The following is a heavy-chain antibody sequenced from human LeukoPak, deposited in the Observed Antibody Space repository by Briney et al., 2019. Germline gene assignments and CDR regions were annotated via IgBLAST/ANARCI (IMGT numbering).Heavy chain of an antibody. CDR1: GYTFTSYY. CDR3: ARSKTIFGVVMPGDPFSGSRD. J-gene: IGHJ4*02. CDR2: LNPSGGST. D-gene: IGHD3-3*01. V-gene: IGHV1-46*01. Sequence: ASVQVSCKASGYTFTSYYMHWVRQAPGQGLEWMGILNPSGGSTIYAQKFQGRITMTRDTSTSTVYMELSSLRSEDTAVYYCARSKTIFGVVMPGDPFSGSRDWSQGSLFIVSS.